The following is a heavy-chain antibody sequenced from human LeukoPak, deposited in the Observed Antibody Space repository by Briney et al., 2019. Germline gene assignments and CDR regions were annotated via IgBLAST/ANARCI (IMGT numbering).Heavy chain of an antibody. CDR2: IKANRVGA. V-gene: IGHV1-2*02. J-gene: IGHJ6*03. CDR3: ARGRATGILWFGELPLFADYYYYMDV. Sequence: ASLKVSREASGDTFTASYVHWGRDAPGQGVGWRGWIKANRVGAHYAQKLQGGVTVTRDTTLRTAYMGLSRLRSDDTAVYYCARGRATGILWFGELPLFADYYYYMDVWGKATTVTVPS. CDR1: GDTFTASY. D-gene: IGHD3-10*01.